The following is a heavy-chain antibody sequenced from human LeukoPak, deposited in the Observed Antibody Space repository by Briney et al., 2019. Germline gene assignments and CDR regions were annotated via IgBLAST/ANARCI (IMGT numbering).Heavy chain of an antibody. V-gene: IGHV3-66*01. Sequence: GESLRLSCAASGFAVSNNYMNWVRQPPGKGLEWVSFIYVCGSTYYADSAKGRFPISRDDSNSTLYLQMNSLWAEDTAMFYYAKAARVDAFDMGGQGTMLTVSS. D-gene: IGHD3-3*01. CDR1: GFAVSNNY. CDR2: IYVCGST. J-gene: IGHJ3*02. CDR3: AKAARVDAFDM.